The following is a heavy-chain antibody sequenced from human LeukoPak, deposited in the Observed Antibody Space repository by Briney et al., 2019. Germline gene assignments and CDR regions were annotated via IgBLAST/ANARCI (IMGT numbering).Heavy chain of an antibody. Sequence: PGGSLRLSCELSGFTFSSDHISWVRQAPGKGLEWVSSIGSSGSYIYYADSLTGRFTITRDNAKNSLYLQLTSLRAEDTAVYYCARDIELDNWFDPWGQGTLVTVSS. D-gene: IGHD1-26*01. CDR1: GFTFSSDH. CDR2: IGSSGSYI. V-gene: IGHV3-21*04. CDR3: ARDIELDNWFDP. J-gene: IGHJ5*02.